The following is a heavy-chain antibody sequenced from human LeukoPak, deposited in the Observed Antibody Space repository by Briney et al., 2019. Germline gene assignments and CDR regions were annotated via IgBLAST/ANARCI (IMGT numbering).Heavy chain of an antibody. V-gene: IGHV4-38-2*02. D-gene: IGHD3-22*01. CDR1: GYSISSGYY. CDR2: IYYSGST. CDR3: ARVTGYMIEDYFDY. Sequence: SETLSLTCTVSGYSISSGYYWGWIRQPPGKGLEWIGYIYYSGSTNYNPSLKSRVTISVDTSKNQFSLKLRSVTAADTAVYYCARVTGYMIEDYFDYWGQGTLVTVSS. J-gene: IGHJ4*02.